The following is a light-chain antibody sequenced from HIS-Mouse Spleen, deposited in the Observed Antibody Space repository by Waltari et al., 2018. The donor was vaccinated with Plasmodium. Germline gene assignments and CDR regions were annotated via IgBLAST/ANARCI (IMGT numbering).Light chain of an antibody. Sequence: SYALTQPPSVSVSPGQTARITCSGDALPKKNAYWSQQKSGQAPVLVINEDRKRPSGIPERFSGSSSGTMATLTISGAQVEDEADYYCYSTDSSGNHRVFGGGTKLTVL. V-gene: IGLV3-10*01. CDR3: YSTDSSGNHRV. CDR2: EDR. J-gene: IGLJ3*02. CDR1: ALPKKN.